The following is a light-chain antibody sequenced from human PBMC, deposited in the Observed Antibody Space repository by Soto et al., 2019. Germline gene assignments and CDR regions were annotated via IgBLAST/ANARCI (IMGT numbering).Light chain of an antibody. V-gene: IGKV1-9*01. CDR1: QGISSY. Sequence: DIQLTQSPSFLSASVGDRVTITCRASQGISSYLAWYQQKPGKAPKLLIYAASTLQSGVPSTFSGNGSRTEFTLTISSLQPEDFATYYCQQLNSYLGITFGPGTKVDIK. J-gene: IGKJ3*01. CDR3: QQLNSYLGIT. CDR2: AAS.